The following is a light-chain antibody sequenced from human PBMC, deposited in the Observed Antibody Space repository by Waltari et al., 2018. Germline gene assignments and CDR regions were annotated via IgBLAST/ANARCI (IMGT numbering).Light chain of an antibody. CDR3: SSYAGSYTFVV. J-gene: IGLJ2*01. V-gene: IGLV2-11*01. CDR1: NSDVGGYDS. CDR2: DAT. Sequence: QSALTQPRSVSVSPGQSVTISCTGTNSDVGGYDSVSWYQQHPGEPPQLMIYDATKRPSGVPDRFSGSKSGNTASLTISGLQAEDEADYHCSSYAGSYTFVVFGGGTKLTVL.